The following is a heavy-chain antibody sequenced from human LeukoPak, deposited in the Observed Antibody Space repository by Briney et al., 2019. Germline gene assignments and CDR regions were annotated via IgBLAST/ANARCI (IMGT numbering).Heavy chain of an antibody. D-gene: IGHD6-13*01. J-gene: IGHJ4*02. CDR1: GASISSYY. CDR3: ASGPYPAAGTDHQFDY. V-gene: IGHV4-59*01. Sequence: SETLSLTCTVSGASISSYYWSWIRQPPGKGLEWIGHIYYSGSTHYNPSLESRVTISVDTSKNQFSLELSSVTAADTAVYYCASGPYPAAGTDHQFDYWGQGALVTVSS. CDR2: IYYSGST.